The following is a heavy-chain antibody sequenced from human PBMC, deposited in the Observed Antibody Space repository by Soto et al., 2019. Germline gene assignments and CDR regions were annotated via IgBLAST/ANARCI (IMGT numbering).Heavy chain of an antibody. CDR2: IIPIFGTA. CDR3: ARGGGAEYCFWSGYYTGPKNYYYYYGMDV. J-gene: IGHJ6*02. CDR1: GGTFSIYA. D-gene: IGHD3-3*01. Sequence: SVKVSCKACGGTFSIYASSWVRQAPGQGLEWMGGIIPIFGTANYAQKFQGRVTSTADESTTTAYIELSSLRSEDTAGYYSARGGGAEYCFWSGYYTGPKNYYYYYGMDVWGQGTSVPVSS. V-gene: IGHV1-69*13.